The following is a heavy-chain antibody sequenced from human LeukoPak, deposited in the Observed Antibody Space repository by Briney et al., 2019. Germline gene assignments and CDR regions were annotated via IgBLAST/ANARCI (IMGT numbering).Heavy chain of an antibody. D-gene: IGHD2-2*01. J-gene: IGHJ6*03. CDR2: VYHSGST. V-gene: IGHV4-38-2*02. CDR1: GYSISSGYY. CDR3: AKNGDIVVVPAAPTDYYMDV. Sequence: SETLSLTCTVSGYSISSGYYWGWVRQPPGKGLEWIGTVYHSGSTHYNPSLKSRVTISVDTSKNQFSLTLSSLTAADTAVYYCAKNGDIVVVPAAPTDYYMDVWGKGTTVTVSS.